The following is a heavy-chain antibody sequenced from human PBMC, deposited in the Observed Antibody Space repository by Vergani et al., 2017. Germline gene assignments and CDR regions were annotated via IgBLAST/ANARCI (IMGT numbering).Heavy chain of an antibody. CDR3: AKPDEVGYYYYYMDV. J-gene: IGHJ6*03. D-gene: IGHD1-14*01. CDR2: ITYNGGRT. CDR1: GFTFNIYA. V-gene: IGHV3-23*01. Sequence: EVRLLESGGGLVQPGGSLRLSCAASGFTFNIYAMSWVRQAPGKGLEWVSTITYNGGRTYYADSVTGRFTISRDNSKNTLFLQLKTLRAEDTAAYYCAKPDEVGYYYYYMDVWGKGTTVTVSS.